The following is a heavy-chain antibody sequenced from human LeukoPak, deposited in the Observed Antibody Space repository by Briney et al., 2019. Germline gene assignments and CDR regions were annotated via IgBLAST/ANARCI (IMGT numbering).Heavy chain of an antibody. CDR3: AKELTGYYTASPFDY. CDR1: GFTFSSYG. Sequence: GGSLRLSCAASGFTFSSYGMSWVRQAPGKGLEWVSAISGSGGSTYYADSVKGRFTISRDNSKNTLYLQMNSLRAEDTAVYYCAKELTGYYTASPFDYWGQGTLVTVSS. D-gene: IGHD3/OR15-3a*01. V-gene: IGHV3-23*01. CDR2: ISGSGGST. J-gene: IGHJ4*02.